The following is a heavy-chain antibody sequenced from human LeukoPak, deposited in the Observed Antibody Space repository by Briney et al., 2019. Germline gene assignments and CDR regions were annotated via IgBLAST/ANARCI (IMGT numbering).Heavy chain of an antibody. CDR1: GGSISSYY. J-gene: IGHJ4*02. V-gene: IGHV4-59*08. CDR3: ARHGYGYSYYFDY. Sequence: SETLSLTCTVSGGSISSYYWSWIRQPPGKGLEWIGYIYYSGSTNYNPSLKSRVTISVDTPKNQFSLKLSSVTAADTAVYYCARHGYGYSYYFDYWGQGTLVTVSS. D-gene: IGHD5-18*01. CDR2: IYYSGST.